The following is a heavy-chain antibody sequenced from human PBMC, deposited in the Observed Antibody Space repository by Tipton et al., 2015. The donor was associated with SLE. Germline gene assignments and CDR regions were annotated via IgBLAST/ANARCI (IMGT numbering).Heavy chain of an antibody. D-gene: IGHD3-22*01. CDR1: GGSFSGYY. V-gene: IGHV4-34*01. Sequence: TLSLTCTVYGGSFSGYYWSRIRQPPGKGLEWIGYIYYSGSTYYNPSLKSRVTISVDTSKNQFSLKLSSVTAADTAVYYCARGSPRGAMVVVITTHWFDPWGQGTLVTVSS. CDR3: ARGSPRGAMVVVITTHWFDP. J-gene: IGHJ5*02. CDR2: IYYSGST.